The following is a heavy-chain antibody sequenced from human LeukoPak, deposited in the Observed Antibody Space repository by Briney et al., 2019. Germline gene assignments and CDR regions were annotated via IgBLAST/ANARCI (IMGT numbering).Heavy chain of an antibody. V-gene: IGHV1-8*03. CDR3: ARVHERVYYYYYYMDV. CDR2: MNPNSGNT. CDR1: GYTFTSYD. Sequence: GASVKVSCKASGYTFTSYDINWVRQATGQGLEWMGWMNPNSGNTGYAQKFQGRVTITRNTSISTAYMELSSLRSEDTAVYYCARVHERVYYYYYYMDVWGKGTTVTVSS. D-gene: IGHD6-25*01. J-gene: IGHJ6*03.